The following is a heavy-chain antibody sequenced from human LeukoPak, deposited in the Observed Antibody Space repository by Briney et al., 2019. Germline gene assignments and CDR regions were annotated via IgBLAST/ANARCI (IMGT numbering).Heavy chain of an antibody. V-gene: IGHV1-2*02. CDR2: INPHSDGT. CDR1: GYTFTGYY. CDR3: ARGRSSSSYDAFDI. Sequence: ASVKVSCKVSGYTFTGYYMYWVRQSPGQGLEWMGWINPHSDGTNYAQKFQGRVTVTRDTSISTAYMELSRLRSDDTAVYYCARGRSSSSYDAFDIWGQGTMVTVSS. D-gene: IGHD6-6*01. J-gene: IGHJ3*02.